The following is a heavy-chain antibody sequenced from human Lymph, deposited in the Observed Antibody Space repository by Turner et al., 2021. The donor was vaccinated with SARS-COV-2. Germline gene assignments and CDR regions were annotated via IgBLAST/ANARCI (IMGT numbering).Heavy chain of an antibody. CDR3: ARDQYYDSSGYYFFRASYFDL. Sequence: EVQLVESGGGLVQPGGPLRLACAASGFTFRGYEMNWVRQAPGKGLEWISYISSGGGTIYYADSLKGRFTISRDNAKNSLYLQMNSLRAEDTAVYYCARDQYYDSSGYYFFRASYFDLWGRGTLVTVSS. CDR2: ISSGGGTI. D-gene: IGHD3-22*01. V-gene: IGHV3-48*03. CDR1: GFTFRGYE. J-gene: IGHJ2*01.